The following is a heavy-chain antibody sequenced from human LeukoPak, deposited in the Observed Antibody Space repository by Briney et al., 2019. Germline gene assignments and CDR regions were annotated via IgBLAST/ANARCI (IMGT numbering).Heavy chain of an antibody. D-gene: IGHD1-20*01. Sequence: ASVKVSCKASGYTFTSYGISWVRQAPGQGLEWMGWINPNSGGTNYAQKFQGRVTMTRDTSISTAYMELSRLRSDDTAVYYCARAINWNSFDPWGQGTLVTVSS. J-gene: IGHJ5*02. CDR3: ARAINWNSFDP. V-gene: IGHV1-2*02. CDR1: GYTFTSYG. CDR2: INPNSGGT.